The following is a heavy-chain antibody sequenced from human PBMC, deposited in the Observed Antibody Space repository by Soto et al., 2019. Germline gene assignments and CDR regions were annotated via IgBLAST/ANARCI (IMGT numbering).Heavy chain of an antibody. Sequence: GGSLRLSCAASGFTFSSYGMHWVRQAPGKGLEWVAVIWYDGSNKYYADSVKGRFTISRDNSKNTLYLQMNSLRAEDTAVYYCARVAFGGVIAAWAYSSGWFDYWGQGTLVTVSS. CDR2: IWYDGSNK. D-gene: IGHD3-16*02. CDR3: ARVAFGGVIAAWAYSSGWFDY. J-gene: IGHJ4*02. V-gene: IGHV3-33*01. CDR1: GFTFSSYG.